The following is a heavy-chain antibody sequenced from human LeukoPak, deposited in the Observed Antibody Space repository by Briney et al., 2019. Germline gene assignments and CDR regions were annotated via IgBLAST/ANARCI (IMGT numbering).Heavy chain of an antibody. D-gene: IGHD5-18*01. CDR3: ARGYRGYSYGPYYYYYYMDV. CDR2: INHSGST. V-gene: IGHV4-34*01. Sequence: PSETLSLTCGVYGASLSGYFWSWIRQPPGKGLEWIGEINHSGSTNYNPSLKSRVTISVDTSKNQFSLKLSSVTAADTAVYYCARGYRGYSYGPYYYYYYMDVWGKGTTVTVSS. J-gene: IGHJ6*03. CDR1: GASLSGYF.